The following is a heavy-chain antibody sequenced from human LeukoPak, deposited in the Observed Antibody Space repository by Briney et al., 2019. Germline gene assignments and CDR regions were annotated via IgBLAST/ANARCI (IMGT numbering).Heavy chain of an antibody. Sequence: GGSLRLSCAASGFTFSSYGMHWVRQAPGKGLEWVSAISGSGGSTYYADSVKGRFTISRDNSKNTLYLQMNSPRAEDTAVYYCAKSSPSGSYSQFDYWGQGTLVTVSS. CDR3: AKSSPSGSYSQFDY. J-gene: IGHJ4*02. V-gene: IGHV3-23*01. D-gene: IGHD1-26*01. CDR1: GFTFSSYG. CDR2: ISGSGGST.